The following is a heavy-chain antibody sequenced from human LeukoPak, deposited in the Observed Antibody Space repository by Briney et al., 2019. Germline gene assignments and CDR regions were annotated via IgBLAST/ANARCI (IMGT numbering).Heavy chain of an antibody. CDR3: ARDHRPIRVTTAVDAFDI. J-gene: IGHJ3*02. CDR2: IYYSGST. CDR1: GGSISSGDYY. V-gene: IGHV4-30-4*01. Sequence: PSETLSLTCTVSGGSISSGDYYWSWIRQPPGEGLEWIGYIYYSGSTYYNPSLESRVTISVDTSKNQFSLKLSSVTAADTAVYYCARDHRPIRVTTAVDAFDIWGQGTMVTVSS. D-gene: IGHD4-17*01.